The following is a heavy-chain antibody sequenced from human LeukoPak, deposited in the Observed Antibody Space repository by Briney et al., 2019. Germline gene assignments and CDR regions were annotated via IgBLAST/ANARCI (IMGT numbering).Heavy chain of an antibody. J-gene: IGHJ4*02. V-gene: IGHV3-23*01. Sequence: PGGSLRLSCAASGFTFSSYNMNWVRQAPGKGLEWVSAISGSGGSTYYADSVKGRYTISRDNSKNTLYLQMNSLRAEDTAVYYCACGYSIRTVDYWGQGTLVTVSS. CDR2: ISGSGGST. CDR3: ACGYSIRTVDY. D-gene: IGHD6-13*01. CDR1: GFTFSSYN.